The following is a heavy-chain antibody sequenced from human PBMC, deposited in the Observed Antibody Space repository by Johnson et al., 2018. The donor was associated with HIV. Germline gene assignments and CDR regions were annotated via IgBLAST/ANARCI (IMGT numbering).Heavy chain of an antibody. CDR3: ARGSQEMVTIWNAFDI. CDR1: GFTFSDYY. V-gene: IGHV3-30-3*01. Sequence: QVQLVESGGGLVKPGGSLRLSCAASGFTFSDYYMSWIRQAPGKGLEWVAVISYDGSNKYYADSVKGRFTISRDNSKNTLYLQMNSLRAEDTAVYYCARGSQEMVTIWNAFDIWGQGTMVTVSS. J-gene: IGHJ3*02. D-gene: IGHD5-24*01. CDR2: ISYDGSNK.